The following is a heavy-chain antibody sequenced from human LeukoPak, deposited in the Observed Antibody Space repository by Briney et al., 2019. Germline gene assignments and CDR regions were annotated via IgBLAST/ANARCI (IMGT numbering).Heavy chain of an antibody. CDR1: GVSISAYH. CDR3: AKKDGDF. CDR2: IYANGIT. V-gene: IGHV4-4*07. Sequence: SETLSLTCTVSGVSISAYHWTWIRQPAGKRLEWIGRIYANGITSYNPSLESRLTISLDTSKNQFSLRLSSVTAADTALYYCAKKDGDFWGQGTLVTVSS. J-gene: IGHJ4*02.